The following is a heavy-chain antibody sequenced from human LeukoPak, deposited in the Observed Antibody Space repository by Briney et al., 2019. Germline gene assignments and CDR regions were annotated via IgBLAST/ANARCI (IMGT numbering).Heavy chain of an antibody. D-gene: IGHD3-22*01. J-gene: IGHJ3*02. V-gene: IGHV1-2*02. Sequence: ASVKVSCKASGHTFTGYYMHWVRQAPGQGLEWMVWINPNSGGTNYAQKFQGRVTMTRDTSISTAYMELSRLRSDDTAVYYSARVMWLPTDAFDIWGQGTMVTVSS. CDR2: INPNSGGT. CDR3: ARVMWLPTDAFDI. CDR1: GHTFTGYY.